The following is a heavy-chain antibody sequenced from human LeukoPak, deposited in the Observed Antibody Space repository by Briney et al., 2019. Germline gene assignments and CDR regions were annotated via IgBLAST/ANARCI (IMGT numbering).Heavy chain of an antibody. Sequence: GGSLRLSCAASGFTFSSYAMHWVRQAPGKGLEWVAFIHYDGSNNYYADSVKGRFTISRDNSKNTLYLQMNSLRAEDTAVYYCANHYYDSSDYYQNYWGQGTLVTVSS. J-gene: IGHJ4*02. V-gene: IGHV3-30*02. CDR1: GFTFSSYA. D-gene: IGHD3-22*01. CDR2: IHYDGSNN. CDR3: ANHYYDSSDYYQNY.